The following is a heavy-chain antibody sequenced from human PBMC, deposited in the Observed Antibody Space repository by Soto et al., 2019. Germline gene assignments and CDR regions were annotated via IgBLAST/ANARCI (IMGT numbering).Heavy chain of an antibody. CDR2: ISCSGAST. CDR3: AKGHNFGNEVVSD. J-gene: IGHJ4*02. CDR1: GFTFSSFA. D-gene: IGHD2-21*01. V-gene: IGHV3-23*01. Sequence: GGSLRLSCAASGFTFSSFAMTWVRQTPGKGLEWISGISCSGASTYYADSVKGRFTISRDNSKNMLYLQMNSLRADDTDVYYCAKGHNFGNEVVSDWGQGTLVTV.